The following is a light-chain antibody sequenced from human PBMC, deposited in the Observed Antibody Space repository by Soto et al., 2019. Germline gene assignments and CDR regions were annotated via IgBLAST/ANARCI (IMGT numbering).Light chain of an antibody. CDR3: QQYDSSPRIT. V-gene: IGKV3-20*01. Sequence: EIVLTQSPGTLSLSPGERATLSCRASQSVRSTYLAWYQQKPGQAPRLLIFGASSRASGIPDRFTGSGSGTDFTLTISRLEPEDFAVYYCQQYDSSPRITFGQRTRLEIK. CDR1: QSVRSTY. CDR2: GAS. J-gene: IGKJ5*01.